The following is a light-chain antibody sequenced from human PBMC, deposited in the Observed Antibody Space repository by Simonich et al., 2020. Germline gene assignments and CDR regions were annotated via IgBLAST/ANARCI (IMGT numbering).Light chain of an antibody. CDR1: SSDVGGYNY. J-gene: IGLJ1*01. CDR2: DVS. Sequence: SALTQPASVSGSPGQSITISCTGTSSDVGGYNYVSWYQQHPGKAPKLMIYDVSKRPSGVSNRFSGSKSGNTASLTISVLQAEDEADYYCSSYTSSSTYVFGTGTKVTVL. V-gene: IGLV2-14*01. CDR3: SSYTSSSTYV.